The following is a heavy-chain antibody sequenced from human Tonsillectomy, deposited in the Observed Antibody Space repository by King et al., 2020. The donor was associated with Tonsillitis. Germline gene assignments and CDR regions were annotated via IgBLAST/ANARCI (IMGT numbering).Heavy chain of an antibody. J-gene: IGHJ4*02. Sequence: VQLVESGGGLVQPGGSLRLSCAASGFIFSSYTMNWVRQAPGKGLEWVSYISSSSSNIYYADSVKGRFTISRDNARNSLYLQMNSLRVEETAIYYCSTPVGPSANFDAWGQGTPVTASS. D-gene: IGHD2-15*01. CDR2: ISSSSSNI. CDR3: STPVGPSANFDA. V-gene: IGHV3-48*01. CDR1: GFIFSSYT.